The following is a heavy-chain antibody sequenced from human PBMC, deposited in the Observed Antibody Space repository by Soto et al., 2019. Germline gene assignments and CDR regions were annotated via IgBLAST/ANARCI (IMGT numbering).Heavy chain of an antibody. Sequence: GASVKVSCKASGGTFSSYAISWVRQAPGQGLEWMGGIIPIFGTANYAQKFQGRVTITADESTSTAYMELSSLRSEDTAVYYCARNNGDIAAAGWIDPWGQGTLVTVSS. CDR1: GGTFSSYA. CDR3: ARNNGDIAAAGWIDP. J-gene: IGHJ5*02. V-gene: IGHV1-69*13. CDR2: IIPIFGTA. D-gene: IGHD6-13*01.